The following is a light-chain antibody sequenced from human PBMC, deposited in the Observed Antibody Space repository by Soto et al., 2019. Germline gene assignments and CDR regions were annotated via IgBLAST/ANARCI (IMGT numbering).Light chain of an antibody. Sequence: DIQVAQSPSSLTTSGKDSGTIICRASLSITSYLSWYHQKPGKVPKLLIYAISSLQSGVPSRFSGSGSGTDFTLTISSLQPEDFATYYCQQSYSTPVTFGQGTKVDIK. CDR2: AIS. CDR3: QQSYSTPVT. J-gene: IGKJ1*01. CDR1: LSITSY. V-gene: IGKV1-39*01.